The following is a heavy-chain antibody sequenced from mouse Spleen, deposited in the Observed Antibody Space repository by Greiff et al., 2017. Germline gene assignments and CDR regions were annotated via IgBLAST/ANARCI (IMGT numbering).Heavy chain of an antibody. CDR3: ARNFLGTGTRAWFAY. V-gene: IGHV3-6*01. Sequence: ESGPGLVKPSQSLSLTCSVPGYSITSGYYWNWIRQFPGNKLEWMGYISYDGSNNYNPSLKNRISITRDTSKNQFFLKLNSVTTEDTATYYCARNFLGTGTRAWFAYWGQGTLVTVSA. D-gene: IGHD4-1*01. CDR1: GYSITSGYY. J-gene: IGHJ3*01. CDR2: ISYDGSN.